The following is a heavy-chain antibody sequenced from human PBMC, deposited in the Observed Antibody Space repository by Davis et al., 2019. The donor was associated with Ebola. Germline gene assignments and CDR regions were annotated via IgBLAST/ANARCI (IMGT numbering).Heavy chain of an antibody. CDR3: ARHPSVSLFDY. V-gene: IGHV4-59*08. D-gene: IGHD2-2*01. CDR1: GGSISSYY. Sequence: GSLRLSCTVSGGSISSYYWSWIRQPPGKGLEWIGYIYYSGSTNYNPSLKSRVTISVDTSKNQFSLKLSSVTAADTAVYYCARHPSVSLFDYWGQGTLVTVSS. CDR2: IYYSGST. J-gene: IGHJ4*02.